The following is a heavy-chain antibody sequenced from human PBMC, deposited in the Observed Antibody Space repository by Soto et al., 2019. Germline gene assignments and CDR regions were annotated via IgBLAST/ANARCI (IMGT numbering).Heavy chain of an antibody. J-gene: IGHJ4*02. D-gene: IGHD1-7*01. CDR2: MSGSSSTT. CDR3: AKNQERELPRVIDF. V-gene: IGHV3-23*01. CDR1: GLTFSNYA. Sequence: LRLSCATSGLTFSNYAMSWVRQAPGGGLEWVSSMSGSSSTTYYADSVRGRFTISRDGSKNTLYLQMSSLRAEDTALYYCAKNQERELPRVIDFWGQGTLVTVSS.